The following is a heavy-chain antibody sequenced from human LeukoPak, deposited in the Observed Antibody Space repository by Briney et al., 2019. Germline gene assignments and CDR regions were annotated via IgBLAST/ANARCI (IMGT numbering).Heavy chain of an antibody. Sequence: SETLSLTCTVSGGSISSYYWSWIRQPPGKGLEWIGHIYYSGSTNYNPSLKSRVTISVDTSKNQFSLKLSSVTAADTAVYYCARHAAYSSLLDYWGQGTLVTVSS. J-gene: IGHJ4*02. CDR2: IYYSGST. CDR1: GGSISSYY. D-gene: IGHD6-19*01. V-gene: IGHV4-59*08. CDR3: ARHAAYSSLLDY.